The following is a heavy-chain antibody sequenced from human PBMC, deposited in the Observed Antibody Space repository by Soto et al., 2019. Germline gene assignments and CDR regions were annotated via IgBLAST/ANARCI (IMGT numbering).Heavy chain of an antibody. Sequence: QVQLVESGGGVVQPGRSLRLSCAASGFTFSSYGMHWVRQAPGKGLEWVAVISYDGSNKYYADSVKGRFTISRDNSKNTLYLQMNSLRAEDTAVYYCAKLHTVTMVRGVPLDYWGQGTLVTVSS. CDR1: GFTFSSYG. V-gene: IGHV3-30*18. J-gene: IGHJ4*02. D-gene: IGHD3-10*01. CDR2: ISYDGSNK. CDR3: AKLHTVTMVRGVPLDY.